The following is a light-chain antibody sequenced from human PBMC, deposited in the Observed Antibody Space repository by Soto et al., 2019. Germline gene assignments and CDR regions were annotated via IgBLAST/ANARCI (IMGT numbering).Light chain of an antibody. V-gene: IGKV3-15*01. CDR1: QSVSSN. Sequence: EIVMTQSPATLSVSPGERATLSCRASQSVSSNLAWYQQKPGQAPRLLIYGASTRATGIPARFSGSGSGTEFTLTNISLQSEDFAVYYCQQYDNWPNTFGQGTKLEIK. CDR2: GAS. CDR3: QQYDNWPNT. J-gene: IGKJ2*01.